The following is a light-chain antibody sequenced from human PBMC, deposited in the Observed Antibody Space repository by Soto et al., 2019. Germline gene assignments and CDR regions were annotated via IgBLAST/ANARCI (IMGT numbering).Light chain of an antibody. Sequence: TQFPATVSASPGEGVNLSCRASQSFRGLLAWYQQKPGQAPRLLIYDAYNRATGIPPRFSGSGSGTDFTLTISSLGPEDFAVYYCQQRSNWPPGTFGQGTRLEIK. CDR2: DAY. J-gene: IGKJ5*01. V-gene: IGKV3-11*01. CDR1: QSFRGL. CDR3: QQRSNWPPGT.